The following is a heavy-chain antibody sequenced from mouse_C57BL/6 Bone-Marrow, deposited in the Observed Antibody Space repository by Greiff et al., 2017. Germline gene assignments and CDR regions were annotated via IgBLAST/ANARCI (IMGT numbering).Heavy chain of an antibody. CDR2: IHPNSGST. V-gene: IGHV1-64*01. CDR3: ARESNYDAAWFAY. CDR1: GYTFTSYW. Sequence: VQLQQPGAELVKPGASVKLSCKASGYTFTSYWMHWVKQRPGQGLEWIGMIHPNSGSTNYNEKFKSKATLTVDKSSSTAYMQLSSLTSEDSAVYYCARESNYDAAWFAYWGQGTLVTVSA. D-gene: IGHD2-5*01. J-gene: IGHJ3*01.